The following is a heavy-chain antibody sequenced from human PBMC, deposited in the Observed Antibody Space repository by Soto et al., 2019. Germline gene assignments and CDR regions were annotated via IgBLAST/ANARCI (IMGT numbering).Heavy chain of an antibody. J-gene: IGHJ3*02. CDR1: GFTFSSYA. D-gene: IGHD4-17*01. Sequence: EVQLLESGGGLVQPGGALRLACAASGFTFSSYAMSWVRQAPGKWLEWVSDISGSGGSTYYAYSVKGRFTISRETSKNTLYLHMNSLRAEDTAVYSCATSATVTTSNDAFDIWGQGTMVTVSS. CDR3: ATSATVTTSNDAFDI. CDR2: ISGSGGST. V-gene: IGHV3-23*01.